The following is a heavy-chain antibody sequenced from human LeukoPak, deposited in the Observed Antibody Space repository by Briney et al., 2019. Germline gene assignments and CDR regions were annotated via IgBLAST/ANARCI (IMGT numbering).Heavy chain of an antibody. CDR1: GGNFRDYA. J-gene: IGHJ4*02. CDR2: IIPIFDSP. Sequence: SVRVSCKASGGNFRDYALSWVRLAPGPGLEWMGGIIPIFDSPTYGQKFQDRVTMTIDESTATAYLELNSLRSDDTAIYYCARQVVAAGFDDWGQGTLVTVSS. D-gene: IGHD6-25*01. V-gene: IGHV1-69*05. CDR3: ARQVVAAGFDD.